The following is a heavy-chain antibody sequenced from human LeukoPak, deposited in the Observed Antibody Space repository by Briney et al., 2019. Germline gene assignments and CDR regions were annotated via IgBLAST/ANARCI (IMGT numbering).Heavy chain of an antibody. CDR1: GFTFDDYA. V-gene: IGHV3-9*01. CDR2: ISWNSGSI. CDR3: ARGDSSSWLFDY. D-gene: IGHD6-13*01. Sequence: PGGSLRLSCAASGFTFDDYAMHWVRQAPGKGLEWVSGISWNSGSIGYADSVKGRFTISRDNAKNSLYLQMNSLRAEDTAVYYCARGDSSSWLFDYWGQGTLVTVSS. J-gene: IGHJ4*02.